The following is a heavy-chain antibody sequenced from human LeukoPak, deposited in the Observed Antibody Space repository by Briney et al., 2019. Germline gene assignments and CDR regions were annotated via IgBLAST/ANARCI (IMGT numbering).Heavy chain of an antibody. D-gene: IGHD5-18*01. CDR3: ARDHGYSYDLVHYYYYMDV. Sequence: KPSETLSLTCTVSGGSNSSYYWSWIRQPPGKGLEWIGYIYYSGSTNYNPSLKSRVTISVDTSKNQFSLKLSSVTAADTAVYYCARDHGYSYDLVHYYYYMDVWGKGTTVTVSS. V-gene: IGHV4-59*01. CDR2: IYYSGST. CDR1: GGSNSSYY. J-gene: IGHJ6*03.